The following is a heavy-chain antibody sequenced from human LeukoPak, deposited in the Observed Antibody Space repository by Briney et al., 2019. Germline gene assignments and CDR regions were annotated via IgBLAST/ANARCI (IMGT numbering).Heavy chain of an antibody. CDR3: ARHDGYNGGNSFFDY. Sequence: SETLSLTCTVSGGSIRRSTYYWGWIRQPPGKGLEWIGSIYYSGGTYYNPSLKSRVTISVDTSKNQFSLKLSSLTAADTVVYYCARHDGYNGGNSFFDYWGQGTLVTVSS. J-gene: IGHJ4*02. D-gene: IGHD2-15*01. V-gene: IGHV4-39*01. CDR1: GGSIRRSTYY. CDR2: IYYSGGT.